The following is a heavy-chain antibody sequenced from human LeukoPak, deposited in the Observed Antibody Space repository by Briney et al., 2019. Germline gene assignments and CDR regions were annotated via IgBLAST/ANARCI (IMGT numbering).Heavy chain of an antibody. CDR3: ARDGLWLALPGDY. Sequence: PGGSLRLSCAASGFTFSSYEMNWVRQAPGKGLEWVSYISSSGSTIYYADSVKGRFTISRDNAKNSLYLQMNSLRAEDTAVYYCARDGLWLALPGDYWGQGTLVTVSS. CDR2: ISSSGSTI. CDR1: GFTFSSYE. V-gene: IGHV3-48*03. D-gene: IGHD6-19*01. J-gene: IGHJ4*02.